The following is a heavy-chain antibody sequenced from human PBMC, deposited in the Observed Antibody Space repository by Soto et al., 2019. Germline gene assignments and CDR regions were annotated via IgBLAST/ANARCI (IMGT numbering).Heavy chain of an antibody. CDR1: GGSISSYY. D-gene: IGHD4-17*01. V-gene: IGHV4-59*01. Sequence: SETLSLTCTVSGGSISSYYWSWIRQPPGKGLEWIGYIYYSGSTNYNPSLKSRVTISVDTSKNQFSLKLSSVTAADTAVYYCARDSDYGDFPDAFDIWGQGTMVTVSS. J-gene: IGHJ3*02. CDR3: ARDSDYGDFPDAFDI. CDR2: IYYSGST.